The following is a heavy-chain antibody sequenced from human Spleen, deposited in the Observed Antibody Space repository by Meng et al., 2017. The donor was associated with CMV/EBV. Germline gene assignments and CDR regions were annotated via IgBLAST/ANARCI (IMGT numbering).Heavy chain of an antibody. D-gene: IGHD2-2*01. CDR1: GFTFSSYA. J-gene: IGHJ6*02. Sequence: GESLKISCAASGFTFSSYAMHWVRQAPGKGLEWVAVISYDGSNKYYADAVKGRFTISRDNSKNTLFLQMNSLRAEDTAVYYCAKEVLDCDSTSCYYYYYYGMDVWGQGTTVTVSS. V-gene: IGHV3-30-3*01. CDR3: AKEVLDCDSTSCYYYYYYGMDV. CDR2: ISYDGSNK.